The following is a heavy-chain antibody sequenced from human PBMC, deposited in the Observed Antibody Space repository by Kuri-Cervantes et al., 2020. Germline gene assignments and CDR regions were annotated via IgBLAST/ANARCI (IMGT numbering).Heavy chain of an antibody. J-gene: IGHJ4*02. CDR1: GFTFSVYS. V-gene: IGHV3-48*04. D-gene: IGHD3-10*01. CDR2: ISSSGNTI. Sequence: SCAASGFTFSVYSMNWVRQAPGKGLEWVSCISSSGNTIYYADSVKGRFTISRDNAKKSLFLQMNSLSADDTAVYYCARLGATWDDYWGQGTLVTVSS. CDR3: ARLGATWDDY.